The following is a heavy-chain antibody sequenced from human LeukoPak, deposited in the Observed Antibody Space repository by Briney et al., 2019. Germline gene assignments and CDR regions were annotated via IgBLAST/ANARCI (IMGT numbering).Heavy chain of an antibody. Sequence: GASVKVSCKTSGNTFTNYDINWLRQATGQGLEWMRGMNPNTGNADSAQKFQGRVTMTRNISISTAYMELSSLRFEDTAVYYCARCTGGDCGGAFDIWGQGTMVTVSS. D-gene: IGHD2-21*02. CDR1: GNTFTNYD. V-gene: IGHV1-8*01. CDR2: MNPNTGNA. J-gene: IGHJ3*02. CDR3: ARCTGGDCGGAFDI.